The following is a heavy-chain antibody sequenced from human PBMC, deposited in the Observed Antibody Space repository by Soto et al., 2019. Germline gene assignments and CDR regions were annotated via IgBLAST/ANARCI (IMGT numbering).Heavy chain of an antibody. Sequence: SETLSLTCTVSGGSISSGGYYWSWIRQHPGKGLEWIGYINYSGSTNYNPSLKSRVTISVDTSKNQFSLKLSSVTAADTAVYYCARGRKRDIVVVPAAKLRAFDIWGQGTMVTVSS. D-gene: IGHD2-2*01. V-gene: IGHV4-31*03. CDR1: GGSISSGGYY. CDR3: ARGRKRDIVVVPAAKLRAFDI. CDR2: INYSGST. J-gene: IGHJ3*02.